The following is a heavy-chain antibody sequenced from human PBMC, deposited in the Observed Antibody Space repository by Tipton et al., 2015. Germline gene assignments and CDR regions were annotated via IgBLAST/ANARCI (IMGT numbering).Heavy chain of an antibody. Sequence: LRLSCTVSGGSIRSYYWNWIRQTAGKGLEWIGRIYTNGATNYNPSLKSRVTMSVDLAKNHVSLNLTSVTAADTAVFYCARIRGSALRWFDSWGQGTLVTVSS. J-gene: IGHJ5*02. V-gene: IGHV4-4*07. CDR1: GGSIRSYY. CDR3: ARIRGSALRWFDS. CDR2: IYTNGAT. D-gene: IGHD2-21*02.